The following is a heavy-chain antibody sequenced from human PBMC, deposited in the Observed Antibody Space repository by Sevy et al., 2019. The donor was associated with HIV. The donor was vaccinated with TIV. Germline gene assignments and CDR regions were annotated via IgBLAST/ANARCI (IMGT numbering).Heavy chain of an antibody. CDR3: ARASSCGGDCYYLQY. J-gene: IGHJ1*01. Sequence: ASVKVSCKASGYTFSNYALNWVRQAPGQGLEWMGGIIPISGPAGPTNSAQNFQDRATITADISTHTAYMELSSLRSEDMALYFCARASSCGGDCYYLQYWGQGTLVTVSS. D-gene: IGHD2-21*02. CDR2: IIPISGPAGPT. V-gene: IGHV1-69*06. CDR1: GYTFSNYA.